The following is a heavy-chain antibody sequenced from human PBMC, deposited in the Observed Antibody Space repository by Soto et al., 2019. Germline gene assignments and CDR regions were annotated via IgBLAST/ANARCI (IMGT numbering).Heavy chain of an antibody. CDR3: AKGFYYDSSGYTNFDY. J-gene: IGHJ4*02. CDR2: ISGSVGST. Sequence: GGSLRLSCAASGFTFSSFAMSWVRQAPGKRLEWVSAISGSVGSTYYADSVKGRFTVSRDDSKNTLYMQWNSLRAEDTVVYYCAKGFYYDSSGYTNFDYCGQGTLVTVSA. V-gene: IGHV3-23*01. CDR1: GFTFSSFA. D-gene: IGHD3-22*01.